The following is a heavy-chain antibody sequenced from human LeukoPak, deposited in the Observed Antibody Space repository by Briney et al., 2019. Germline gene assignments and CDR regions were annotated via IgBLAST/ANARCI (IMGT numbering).Heavy chain of an antibody. CDR2: IYYSGST. D-gene: IGHD2-15*01. Sequence: SETLSLTCTVSGGSISSYYWSWIRQPPGKGLEWIGYIYYSGSTNYNPSLKSRVTISVDTSKNQFSLKLSSVTATDTAVYYCARHRSCSGGSRYSGNFDYWGQGTLVTVSS. CDR3: ARHRSCSGGSRYSGNFDY. J-gene: IGHJ4*02. V-gene: IGHV4-59*08. CDR1: GGSISSYY.